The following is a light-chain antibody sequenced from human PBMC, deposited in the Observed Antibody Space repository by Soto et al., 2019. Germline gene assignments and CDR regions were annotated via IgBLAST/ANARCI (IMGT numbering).Light chain of an antibody. Sequence: QSALTQPASVSGSPGQSITISCTGTGSDIGNYSYVSWYQQHPGKAPKLMIYGVSNRPSGVSNRFSGSKSGNAASLTISGLQAEDEADYYCSSYTSYTTLWVFGGGTQLTVL. CDR3: SSYTSYTTLWV. CDR2: GVS. J-gene: IGLJ3*02. V-gene: IGLV2-14*01. CDR1: GSDIGNYSY.